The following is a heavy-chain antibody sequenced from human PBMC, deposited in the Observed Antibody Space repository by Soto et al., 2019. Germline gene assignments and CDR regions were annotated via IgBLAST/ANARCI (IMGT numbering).Heavy chain of an antibody. CDR2: INHDGSSI. CDR3: ARDQTWALDY. J-gene: IGHJ4*02. CDR1: GFTFGQHP. Sequence: PGGSLRLSCAASGFTFGQHPMTWVRQAPGKGLEWVAYINHDGSSISYVDSVKGRFTISRDNAKNSLYLQMNSLRVDDTAVYYSARDQTWALDYWGQGVTVSS. D-gene: IGHD3-16*01. V-gene: IGHV3-7*01.